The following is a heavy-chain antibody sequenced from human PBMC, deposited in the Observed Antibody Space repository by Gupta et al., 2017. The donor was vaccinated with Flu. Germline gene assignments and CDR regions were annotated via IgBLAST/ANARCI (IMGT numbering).Heavy chain of an antibody. D-gene: IGHD1-1*01. J-gene: IGHJ3*02. CDR2: TYYRSKWYN. V-gene: IGHV6-1*01. Sequence: IRQSPSRGLEWLGRTYYRSKWYNDYAVSVKSRITINPDTSKNQFSLQLNSVTPEDTAVYYCARGNPLDAFDIWGQGTMVTVSS. CDR3: ARGNPLDAFDI.